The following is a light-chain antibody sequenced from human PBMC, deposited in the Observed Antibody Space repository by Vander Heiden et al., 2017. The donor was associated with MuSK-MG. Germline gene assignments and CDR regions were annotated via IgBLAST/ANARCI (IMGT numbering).Light chain of an antibody. CDR3: QQYYNLPLT. J-gene: IGKJ4*01. Sequence: DTQMTQSPSSLSASVGDRVTITCQASQDISNYLNWYQQKPGKAPKLLIYDASNLETRVPSRFSGSGSGTDFTFTISSLQPEDIATYYCQQYYNLPLTFGGGTKVEIK. CDR1: QDISNY. V-gene: IGKV1-33*01. CDR2: DAS.